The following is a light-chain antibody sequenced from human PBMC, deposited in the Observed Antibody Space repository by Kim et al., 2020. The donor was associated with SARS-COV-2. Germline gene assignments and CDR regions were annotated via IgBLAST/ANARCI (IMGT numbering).Light chain of an antibody. CDR1: QSISTW. CDR2: KAS. Sequence: DIQMTQSPSTLSASVGDRVTIICRASQSISTWLAWYQQKPGKAPKLLIYKASSLESGVPSRFSGSGSGTEFTLTISSLQPDDFATYYCQQYNSYPLTFGGGTKLEI. V-gene: IGKV1-5*03. J-gene: IGKJ4*01. CDR3: QQYNSYPLT.